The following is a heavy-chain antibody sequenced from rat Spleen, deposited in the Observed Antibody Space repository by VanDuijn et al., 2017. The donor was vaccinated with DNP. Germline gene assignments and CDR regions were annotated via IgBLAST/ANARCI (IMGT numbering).Heavy chain of an antibody. CDR3: ARPDY. CDR1: GFTFNNYW. V-gene: IGHV5-31*01. J-gene: IGHJ2*01. CDR2: ITSSGSDT. Sequence: EVQLVESGGDLVQPGRSLKLSCVASGFTFNNYWMTWIRQVPGKGLEWFASITSSGSDTYYPDSVKGRFTISRDNPKSTLYLQMDSLRSEDTATYFCARPDYWGQGVMVTVSS.